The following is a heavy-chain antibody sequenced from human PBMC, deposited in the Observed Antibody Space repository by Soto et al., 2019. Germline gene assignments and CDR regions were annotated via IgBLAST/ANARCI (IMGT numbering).Heavy chain of an antibody. D-gene: IGHD2-15*01. CDR1: SFTFTNYG. Sequence: ASVKVSCKASSFTFTNYGISWVRQAPGQGLEWMGWITGSTGDTNYAQKFQDRLAMATDTPTDTAYMELRSLRPDDTAVYYCARAKVGTAADYWGQGTLVTVSS. V-gene: IGHV1-18*01. CDR2: ITGSTGDT. CDR3: ARAKVGTAADY. J-gene: IGHJ4*02.